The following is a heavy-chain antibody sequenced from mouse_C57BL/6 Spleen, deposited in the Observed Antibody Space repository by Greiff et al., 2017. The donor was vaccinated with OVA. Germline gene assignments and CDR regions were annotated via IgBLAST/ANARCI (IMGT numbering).Heavy chain of an antibody. D-gene: IGHD2-4*01. CDR3: TRSYDYDWYFDV. CDR2: IDPETGGT. Sequence: QVQLKESGAELVRPGASVTLSCKASGYTFTDYEMHWVKQTPVHGLAWIGAIDPETGGTAYNQKFKGKAILTADKSSSTAYMELRSLTSEDSAVYYCTRSYDYDWYFDVWGTGTTVTVSS. CDR1: GYTFTDYE. J-gene: IGHJ1*03. V-gene: IGHV1-15*01.